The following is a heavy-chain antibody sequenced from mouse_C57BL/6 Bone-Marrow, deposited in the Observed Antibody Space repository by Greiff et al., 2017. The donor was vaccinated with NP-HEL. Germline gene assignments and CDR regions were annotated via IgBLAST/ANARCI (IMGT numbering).Heavy chain of an antibody. D-gene: IGHD1-2*01. CDR1: GFTFSNYW. V-gene: IGHV6-3*01. Sequence: EVKLMESGGGLVQPGGSMKLSCVASGFTFSNYWMNWVRQSPEKGLEWVAQIRLKSDNYATHYAESVKGRFTISRDDSKSSVYLQMNNLRAEDTGIYYCTAYGPFDYWGQGTTLTVSS. J-gene: IGHJ2*01. CDR2: IRLKSDNYAT. CDR3: TAYGPFDY.